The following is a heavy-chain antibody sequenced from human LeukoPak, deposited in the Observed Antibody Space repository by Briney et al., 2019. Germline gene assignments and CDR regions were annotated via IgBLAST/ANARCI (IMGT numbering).Heavy chain of an antibody. J-gene: IGHJ6*02. Sequence: GGSLRLSCAASDFSFSTYAMHWVRRAPGKGLEWVAVIWYDGSNQYYGGSVRGRFTISRDNSNNTLYLQMNSLRGEDTAVYYCGRGVRGSSLYGMDVWGQGTTVIVSS. CDR2: IWYDGSNQ. CDR1: DFSFSTYA. V-gene: IGHV3-33*01. D-gene: IGHD3-10*01. CDR3: GRGVRGSSLYGMDV.